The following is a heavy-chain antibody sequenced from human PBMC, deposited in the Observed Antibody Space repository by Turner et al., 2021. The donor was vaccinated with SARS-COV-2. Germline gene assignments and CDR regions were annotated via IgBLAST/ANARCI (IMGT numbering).Heavy chain of an antibody. V-gene: IGHV1-24*01. CDR1: GYTLTELS. CDR2: FDPEDGET. CDR3: ATGYQLRVNWFDP. D-gene: IGHD2-2*01. Sequence: QVQLVQSGAEVKKPGAAVKVSCKLSGYTLTELSMYWVRQAPGKGLEWMGGFDPEDGETIYAQKFQGRVTMTENTSTDTAYMRLSSLRSEDTAVYYCATGYQLRVNWFDPWGQGTLVTVSS. J-gene: IGHJ5*02.